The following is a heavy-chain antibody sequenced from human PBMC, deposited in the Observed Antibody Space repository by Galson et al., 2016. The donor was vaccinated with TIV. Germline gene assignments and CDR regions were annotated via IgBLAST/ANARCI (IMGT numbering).Heavy chain of an antibody. CDR3: ARDRNTYYVDIPFDY. Sequence: SVKVSCKASGYMFTDYYIHWVRQAPGQGLEWMGWITPINGDTKYAQKFQGRVTMTRDKSISTAYLELTRVTTDDTAVYHCARDRNTYYVDIPFDYWGQGTLVTVSS. CDR1: GYMFTDYY. CDR2: ITPINGDT. J-gene: IGHJ4*02. D-gene: IGHD3-16*01. V-gene: IGHV1-2*02.